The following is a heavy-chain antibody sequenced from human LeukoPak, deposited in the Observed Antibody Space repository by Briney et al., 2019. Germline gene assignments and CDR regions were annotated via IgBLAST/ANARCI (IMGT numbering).Heavy chain of an antibody. J-gene: IGHJ3*02. D-gene: IGHD2-21*02. V-gene: IGHV1-69*04. CDR1: GGTFSSYA. Sequence: SVKVSCKASGGTFSSYAISWVRQAPGQGLEWMGRIIPILGIANYAQKFQGRVTITADKSTSTAYMELSSLRSEDTAVYYCARVITVTATSDAFDIWGQGTTVTVSS. CDR2: IIPILGIA. CDR3: ARVITVTATSDAFDI.